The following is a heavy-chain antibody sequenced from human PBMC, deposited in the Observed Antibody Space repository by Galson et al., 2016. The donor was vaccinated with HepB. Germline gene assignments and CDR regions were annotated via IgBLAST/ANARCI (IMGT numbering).Heavy chain of an antibody. CDR2: MSYDGRNK. V-gene: IGHV3-30*01. J-gene: IGHJ4*02. CDR1: GFTFSSSI. D-gene: IGHD3-3*01. Sequence: SLRLSCAASGFTFSSSILHWVRQAPGKGLEWVSVMSYDGRNKYYVDSVKGRFTISRDNAGNTLYLQMNSLRVDDTAVYYCAREEDYYGSASAHWGQGTLVTVSS. CDR3: AREEDYYGSASAH.